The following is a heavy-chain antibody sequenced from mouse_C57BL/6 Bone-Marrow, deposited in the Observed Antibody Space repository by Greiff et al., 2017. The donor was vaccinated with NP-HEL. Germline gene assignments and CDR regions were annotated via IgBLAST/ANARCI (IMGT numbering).Heavy chain of an antibody. Sequence: VQLKQSGAELVRPGASVKLSCTASGFNIKDDYMHWVKQRPEQGLEWIGWIDPENGDTEYASKFQGKATITADTSSNTAYLQLSSLTSEDTAVYYCTPSSFTTRVDYWGQGITLTVSS. D-gene: IGHD1-1*01. V-gene: IGHV14-4*01. CDR3: TPSSFTTRVDY. J-gene: IGHJ2*01. CDR2: IDPENGDT. CDR1: GFNIKDDY.